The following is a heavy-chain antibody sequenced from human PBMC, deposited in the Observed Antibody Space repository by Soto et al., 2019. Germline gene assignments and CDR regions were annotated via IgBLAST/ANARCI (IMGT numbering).Heavy chain of an antibody. J-gene: IGHJ4*01. CDR2: IYHVGTT. CDR3: ATVHVIVVAGSTFDY. CDR1: GYSSRSGSY. V-gene: IGHV4-38-2*01. D-gene: IGHD6-19*01. Sequence: SETRSLTCPLCGYSSRSGSYWAWILQPPVKGPEWIASIYHVGTTSYNPPLKSRITISVDTSNKQFSLKLTSVTAADTAVYYCATVHVIVVAGSTFDYWGHGTLLTESS.